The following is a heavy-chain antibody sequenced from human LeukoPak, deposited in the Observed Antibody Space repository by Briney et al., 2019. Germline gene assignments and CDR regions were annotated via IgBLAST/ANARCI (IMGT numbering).Heavy chain of an antibody. CDR1: RFTFSTNW. V-gene: IGHV3-7*03. J-gene: IGHJ4*02. D-gene: IGHD2-21*02. Sequence: GGSLRLSCAASRFTFSTNWMGWVRKAPGKGQGWVASITPAGSEKYYANSMKGRFTISRDNAKNSLFLQMNSLRADDTGVYFCVSGGDSGYWGQGTLVTVSS. CDR3: VSGGDSGY. CDR2: ITPAGSEK.